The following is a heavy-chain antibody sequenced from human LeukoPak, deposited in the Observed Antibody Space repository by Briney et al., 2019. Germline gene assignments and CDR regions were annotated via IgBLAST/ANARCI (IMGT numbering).Heavy chain of an antibody. D-gene: IGHD3-22*01. J-gene: IGHJ4*02. Sequence: GGSLRLSSAASGFPFSSYAMSWVRQAPGKGLEWVSGISTNGGSTSYADSVKGRFTISRDNPRNTLYMEMNSLRAEVTAVYYCAKVNYDDSSGFYYESEIDYWGQGTLVTVSS. V-gene: IGHV3-23*01. CDR2: ISTNGGST. CDR3: AKVNYDDSSGFYYESEIDY. CDR1: GFPFSSYA.